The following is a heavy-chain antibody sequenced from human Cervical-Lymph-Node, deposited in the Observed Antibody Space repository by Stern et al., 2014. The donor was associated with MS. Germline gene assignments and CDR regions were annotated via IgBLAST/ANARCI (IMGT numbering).Heavy chain of an antibody. CDR1: GYTFTNYY. V-gene: IGHV1-46*01. CDR2: INPNGSVT. Sequence: DQLVESGHEVKKPGASVMVSCKTSGYTFTNYYIHWVRQAPGQGLEWMGIINPNGSVTASAQKFQGRLTMTRDTSTTTVYMRLITLTSEDTAMYYCTRAVGGVGREWGQGTLVFVSS. J-gene: IGHJ4*02. CDR3: TRAVGGVGRE. D-gene: IGHD3-16*01.